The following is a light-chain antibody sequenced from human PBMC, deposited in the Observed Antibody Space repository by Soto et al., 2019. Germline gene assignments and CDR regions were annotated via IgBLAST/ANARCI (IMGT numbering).Light chain of an antibody. Sequence: QSVLTQPASVSGSPGQSITISCTGTSSDVGGYNYVSWYQQYPGKAPKLMIYEVSNRPSGVSNRFSGSKSGNTASLTISGLQAEDEADYYCSSYRSSSTPFVFGTGTKVTV. CDR1: SSDVGGYNY. J-gene: IGLJ1*01. CDR2: EVS. CDR3: SSYRSSSTPFV. V-gene: IGLV2-14*01.